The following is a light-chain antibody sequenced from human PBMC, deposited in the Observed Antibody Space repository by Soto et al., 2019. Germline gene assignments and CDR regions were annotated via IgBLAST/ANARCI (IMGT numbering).Light chain of an antibody. CDR3: HQRSNWPLT. J-gene: IGKJ4*01. Sequence: EIVLTQSPGTLSLSPGERATLSCRASQTVSSNYLAWYQQKPGQAPRLLISGASNRAPGIPDRFSGSGSGTDFSLTISRLEPEDFAVYYCHQRSNWPLTFGGGTKLEIK. CDR1: QTVSSNY. V-gene: IGKV3D-20*02. CDR2: GAS.